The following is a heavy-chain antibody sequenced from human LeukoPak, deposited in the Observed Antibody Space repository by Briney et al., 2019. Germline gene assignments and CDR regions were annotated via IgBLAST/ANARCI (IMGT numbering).Heavy chain of an antibody. CDR1: GGSISSGGYS. J-gene: IGHJ4*02. D-gene: IGHD2-8*01. CDR2: IYHSGST. Sequence: SQTLSPTCAVSGGSISSGGYSWSWIRQPPGKGLEWIGYIYHSGSTYYNPSLKSRVTISVDRSKNQFSLKLSSVTAADTAVYYCARGGDVLMVYAIKGEFDYWGQGTLVTVSS. CDR3: ARGGDVLMVYAIKGEFDY. V-gene: IGHV4-30-2*01.